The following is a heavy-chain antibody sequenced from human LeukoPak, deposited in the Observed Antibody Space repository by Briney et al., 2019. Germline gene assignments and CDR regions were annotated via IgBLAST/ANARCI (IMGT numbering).Heavy chain of an antibody. Sequence: QSGGSLRLSCAASGFTFSNYWMHWVRHTPGKGLVWVSRINNDGSTTSYADSVKGRFTISRDNAKNTLYLQMNSLKSEDTAVYYCAELGITMIGGVWGKGTTVTISS. D-gene: IGHD3-10*02. CDR2: INNDGSTT. V-gene: IGHV3-74*01. CDR3: AELGITMIGGV. J-gene: IGHJ6*04. CDR1: GFTFSNYW.